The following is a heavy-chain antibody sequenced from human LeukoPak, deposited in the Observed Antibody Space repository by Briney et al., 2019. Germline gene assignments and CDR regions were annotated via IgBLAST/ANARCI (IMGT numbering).Heavy chain of an antibody. CDR2: INHSGST. CDR1: GGSFSGYY. D-gene: IGHD3-3*01. V-gene: IGHV4-34*01. J-gene: IGHJ4*02. Sequence: PSETLSLTCAVYGGSFSGYYWSWIRQPPGKGLEWNVEINHSGSTNYNPSLKSRVTISVDTSKNQFSLKLSSVTAADTAVYYCARRKYYDFWSGYPYYFDYWGQGTLVTVSS. CDR3: ARRKYYDFWSGYPYYFDY.